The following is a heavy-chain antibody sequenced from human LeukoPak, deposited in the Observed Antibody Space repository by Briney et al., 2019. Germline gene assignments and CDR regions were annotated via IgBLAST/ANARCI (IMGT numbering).Heavy chain of an antibody. CDR3: VKDGAIDVVRGVISPFDY. Sequence: GGSLRLSCSASGFTFSSYAMHWVRQAPGQGLEYVSAISSNGGSTYYADSVKGRFTISRDNSKNTLYLQMSSLRAEDTAVYYCVKDGAIDVVRGVISPFDYWGQGTLVTVSS. V-gene: IGHV3-64D*06. CDR2: ISSNGGST. J-gene: IGHJ4*02. CDR1: GFTFSSYA. D-gene: IGHD3-10*01.